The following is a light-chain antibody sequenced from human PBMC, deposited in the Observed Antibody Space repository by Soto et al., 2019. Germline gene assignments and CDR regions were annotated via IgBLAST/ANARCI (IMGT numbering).Light chain of an antibody. CDR3: SSFTSTTPYV. CDR1: SSDVGSHDL. Sequence: QSALTQPASVSVSPGQSIAISCTGTSSDVGSHDLVSWYQQQSGKVPKLIIYDVSSRPSGVSNHFSGSKSGNTASLTISGLQAEDEADYYCSSFTSTTPYVIGTGTKVTVL. J-gene: IGLJ1*01. CDR2: DVS. V-gene: IGLV2-14*02.